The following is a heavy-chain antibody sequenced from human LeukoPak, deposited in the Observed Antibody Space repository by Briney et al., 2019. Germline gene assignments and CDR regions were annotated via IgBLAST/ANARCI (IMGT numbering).Heavy chain of an antibody. CDR1: GYTFTKYA. Sequence: ASVKLSCATSGYTFTKYALNWVRQAPGQGLEWMGWISTYTSNTNYAQSFKGRFIFSLDTPVNTPHLQITSLQAEDTAFYYCARGPVELLPAYPPNYDYYFDFWGQGTLVTVSS. J-gene: IGHJ4*02. D-gene: IGHD3-3*01. V-gene: IGHV7-4-1*02. CDR2: ISTYTSNT. CDR3: ARGPVELLPAYPPNYDYYFDF.